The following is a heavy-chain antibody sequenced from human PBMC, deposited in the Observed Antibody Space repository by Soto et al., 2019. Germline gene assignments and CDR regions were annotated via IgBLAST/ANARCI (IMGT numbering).Heavy chain of an antibody. V-gene: IGHV1-2*02. D-gene: IGHD2-2*02. CDR3: ARGDPDIVVVPAAIGDWFDL. CDR2: INPNSGGT. Sequence: GASVKVSCKASGYTFTGYYMHWVRQAPGQGLEWMGWINPNSGGTNYAQKFQGRVTMTRDTSISTAYMELSRLRSDDTAVYYCARGDPDIVVVPAAIGDWFDLWGQGTLVTVSS. J-gene: IGHJ5*02. CDR1: GYTFTGYY.